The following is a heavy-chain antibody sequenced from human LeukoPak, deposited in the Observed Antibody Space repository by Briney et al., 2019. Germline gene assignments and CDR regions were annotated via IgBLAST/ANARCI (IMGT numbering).Heavy chain of an antibody. V-gene: IGHV1-18*01. CDR3: ARDSADCSGGSCYSAEYFQH. J-gene: IGHJ1*01. D-gene: IGHD2-15*01. CDR2: ISAYNGNT. CDR1: GYTFTSYG. Sequence: ASVKVSCKASGYTFTSYGISWVRQAPGQGLEWMGWISAYNGNTNYAQKVQGRVTMTTDTFTNTAYMDLRSLRSDDTAVYYCARDSADCSGGSCYSAEYFQHWGQGTLVTVSS.